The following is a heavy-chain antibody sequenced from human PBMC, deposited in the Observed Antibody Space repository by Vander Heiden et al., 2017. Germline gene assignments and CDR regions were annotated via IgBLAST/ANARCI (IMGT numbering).Heavy chain of an antibody. Sequence: QVPLQASGPGLVQPSQTLSLTCTVSGGSLRRGGYYWSWIRHHPGKGLEWIVYIYYSGSAYNSPSLKSRVSISVDTSKNQFSLRLRSVTAADTAVYFCARTNYYDSGGSWYFDYWGQGTLVTVSS. J-gene: IGHJ4*02. D-gene: IGHD3-22*01. V-gene: IGHV4-31*03. CDR1: GGSLRRGGYY. CDR2: IYYSGSA. CDR3: ARTNYYDSGGSWYFDY.